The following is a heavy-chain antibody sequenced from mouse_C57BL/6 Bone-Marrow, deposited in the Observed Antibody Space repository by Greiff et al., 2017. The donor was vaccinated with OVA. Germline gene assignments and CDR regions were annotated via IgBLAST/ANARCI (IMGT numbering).Heavy chain of an antibody. CDR2: IDPEDGDT. CDR3: KPCYGGGISPYWYLDV. D-gene: IGHD1-1*02. J-gene: IGHJ1*03. Sequence: EVQLQQSGAELVRPGASVKLSCTASGFNIKDYYMHWVKQRPEQGLEWIGRIDPEDGDTEYAPKFKGKATMTADTSSNTAYLQLSSLTSEGADVYYSKPCYGGGISPYWYLDVWGTGTTVTVSS. CDR1: GFNIKDYY. V-gene: IGHV14-1*01.